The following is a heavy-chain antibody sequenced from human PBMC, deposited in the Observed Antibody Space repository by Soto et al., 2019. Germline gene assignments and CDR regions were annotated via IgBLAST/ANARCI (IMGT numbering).Heavy chain of an antibody. V-gene: IGHV3-7*01. D-gene: IGHD1-1*01. Sequence: HPGGSLRLSCSGFGFSINTYWMNWIRQTPGKGLEWVANINPEGNAKTYVDPVKGRFIVSRDNTRNSLYLQMNSLRAEDTAVYYCARVKLERLYYYYGMDVWGQGTTVTVSS. CDR2: INPEGNAK. CDR1: GFSINTYW. CDR3: ARVKLERLYYYYGMDV. J-gene: IGHJ6*02.